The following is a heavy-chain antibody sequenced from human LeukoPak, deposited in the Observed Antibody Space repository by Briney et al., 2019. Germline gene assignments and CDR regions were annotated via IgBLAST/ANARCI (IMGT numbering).Heavy chain of an antibody. D-gene: IGHD5-12*01. CDR2: ISGSGGST. CDR3: AKDLSAILFGYNSFDY. Sequence: GGSLRLSCAASGFTFSSYAMSWVRQAPGKGLEWVSAISGSGGSTYYADSVKGRFTISRDNSKNTLYLQMNSLRAEDKAVYYCAKDLSAILFGYNSFDYWGQGTLVTVSS. V-gene: IGHV3-23*01. J-gene: IGHJ4*02. CDR1: GFTFSSYA.